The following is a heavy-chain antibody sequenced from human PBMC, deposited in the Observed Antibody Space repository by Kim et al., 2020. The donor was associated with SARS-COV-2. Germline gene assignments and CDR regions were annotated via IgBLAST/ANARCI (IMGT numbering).Heavy chain of an antibody. V-gene: IGHV3-23*03. CDR1: GFTFSSYA. J-gene: IGHJ4*02. CDR2: IFGGGSST. CDR3: AKTGSSSAYYPGY. Sequence: GGSLRLSCAASGFTFSSYAMTLVRQAPGKGLEWVSLIFGGGSSTYYADSVKGRFTISRDNSKNTLYLQMNSLRAEDTAVYYCAKTGSSSAYYPGYWGQGTLVTVAS. D-gene: IGHD3-22*01.